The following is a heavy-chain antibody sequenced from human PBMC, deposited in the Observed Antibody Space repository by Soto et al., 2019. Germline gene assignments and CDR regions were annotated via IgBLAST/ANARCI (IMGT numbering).Heavy chain of an antibody. V-gene: IGHV3-23*01. CDR3: AKGGVIATFGGVIVPYYFDS. J-gene: IGHJ4*02. Sequence: PGGSLRLSCAVSGFTFRSNGVSWVRQAPGKGLEWVSTIGVTDGGTYYADSVKGRFTISRDNSKDTLYLQMNNLRAEDTALYYCAKGGVIATFGGVIVPYYFDSWGQGTPVTVSS. CDR1: GFTFRSNG. CDR2: IGVTDGGT. D-gene: IGHD3-16*02.